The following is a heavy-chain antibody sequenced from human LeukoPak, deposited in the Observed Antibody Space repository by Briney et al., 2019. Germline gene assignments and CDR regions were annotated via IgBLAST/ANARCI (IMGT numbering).Heavy chain of an antibody. J-gene: IGHJ4*02. CDR1: GFTVGSNY. V-gene: IGHV3-66*02. CDR3: ARISGYSYVPYYFDY. Sequence: GGSLRLSCAASGFTVGSNYMSWVRQAPGKGLEWVSVIYSGGSTYYADSVKGRFTISRDNSKNTLYLQMNSLRAEDTAVYYCARISGYSYVPYYFDYWGQGILVTVSS. CDR2: IYSGGST. D-gene: IGHD5-18*01.